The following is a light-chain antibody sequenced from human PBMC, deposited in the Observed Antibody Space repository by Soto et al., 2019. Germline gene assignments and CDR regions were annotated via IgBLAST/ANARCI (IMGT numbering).Light chain of an antibody. J-gene: IGKJ5*01. CDR2: GAS. CDR1: QSFSSSY. Sequence: IVLTQSPGTLSVSPGERATLSCMASQSFSSSYLAWYQQKRGQAPRLLIYGASSRATGIPDRFSGRGSGTAFPLTVPSLGPEDFEVYYCQHHRRSPITFGQGHDWRLN. V-gene: IGKV3-20*01. CDR3: QHHRRSPIT.